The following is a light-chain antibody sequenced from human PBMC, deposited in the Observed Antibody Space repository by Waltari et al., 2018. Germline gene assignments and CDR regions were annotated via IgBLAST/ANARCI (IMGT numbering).Light chain of an antibody. V-gene: IGLV2-14*01. J-gene: IGLJ3*02. CDR3: SSYRSRNTPVL. Sequence: QSALTQPASVSGSPGQSITISCTGTSSDIGDYIVSWYQQHPGKAPKLMISGVTSRPSGVQDRFSGSKSGNTASLRISGLQAEDEADYYCSSYRSRNTPVLFGGGTTLTVV. CDR1: SSDIGDYI. CDR2: GVT.